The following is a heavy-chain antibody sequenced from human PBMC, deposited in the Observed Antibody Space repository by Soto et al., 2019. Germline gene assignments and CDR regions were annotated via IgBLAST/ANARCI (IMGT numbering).Heavy chain of an antibody. Sequence: GSLRLSGAASVFSVSSAYMSWVRQAPGKGLEWVSLIYSGGDTYYADSVKGRFTISRDISSNTIYLHMTSLRADDTAIYYCTRAGSDPGNFYISNYYAMDVWGRGTTVTVSS. J-gene: IGHJ6*02. V-gene: IGHV3-53*01. CDR3: TRAGSDPGNFYISNYYAMDV. D-gene: IGHD3-10*01. CDR2: IYSGGDT. CDR1: VFSVSSAY.